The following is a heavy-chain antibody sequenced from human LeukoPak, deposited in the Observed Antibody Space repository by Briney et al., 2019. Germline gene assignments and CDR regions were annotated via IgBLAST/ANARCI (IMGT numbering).Heavy chain of an antibody. CDR3: ARGLDASMETAYDY. J-gene: IGHJ4*02. Sequence: GASVKVSCKASGYTFTGYYMHWVRQAPGQGLEWMGRINPNSGGTNYAQKFQGRVPMTRDTSISTAYMELSRLRSEDTAIYYCARGLDASMETAYDYWGQGTLVTVSS. D-gene: IGHD5-18*01. CDR2: INPNSGGT. CDR1: GYTFTGYY. V-gene: IGHV1-2*06.